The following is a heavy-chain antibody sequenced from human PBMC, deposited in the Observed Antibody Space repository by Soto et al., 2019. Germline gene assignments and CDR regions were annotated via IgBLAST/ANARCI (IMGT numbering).Heavy chain of an antibody. J-gene: IGHJ4*02. CDR2: ISHDGKDK. CDR1: GFAFSYYG. Sequence: QMQLVESGGGVVQPGRSLRVSCATSGFAFSYYGIHWVRQAPGTGLEWVADISHDGKDKWYADSVKGRFTISRDNSENTLYLQMNGLRSEDTAVYFCASGEGRNGHDTRFDYWGQGTLVTVSS. D-gene: IGHD3-10*01. V-gene: IGHV3-30*03. CDR3: ASGEGRNGHDTRFDY.